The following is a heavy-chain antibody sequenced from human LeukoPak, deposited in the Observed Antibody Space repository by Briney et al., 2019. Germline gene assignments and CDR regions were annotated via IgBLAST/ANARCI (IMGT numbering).Heavy chain of an antibody. CDR2: INHSGST. CDR3: ARENSNYSPFDY. V-gene: IGHV4-34*01. J-gene: IGHJ4*02. D-gene: IGHD4-11*01. CDR1: GGSFSGYY. Sequence: SETLSLTCAVYGGSFSGYYWSWIRQPPGKGLEWIGEINHSGSTNYNPSLKSRVTISVDTSKNQFSLKLSSVTAADTAVYYCARENSNYSPFDYWGQGTLVTASS.